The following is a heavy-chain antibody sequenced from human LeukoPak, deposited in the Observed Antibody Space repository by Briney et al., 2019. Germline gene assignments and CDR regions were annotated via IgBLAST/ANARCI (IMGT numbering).Heavy chain of an antibody. CDR3: ARAPSKYDFWSGYHYYYMDV. CDR2: ISSSSSYI. V-gene: IGHV3-21*01. Sequence: GGSLRLSCAASGFTFSNAWMNWVRQAPGKGLEWVSSISSSSSYIYYADSVKGRFTISRDNAKNSLYLQMNSLRAEDTAVYYCARAPSKYDFWSGYHYYYMDVWGKGTTVTVSS. J-gene: IGHJ6*03. CDR1: GFTFSNAW. D-gene: IGHD3-3*01.